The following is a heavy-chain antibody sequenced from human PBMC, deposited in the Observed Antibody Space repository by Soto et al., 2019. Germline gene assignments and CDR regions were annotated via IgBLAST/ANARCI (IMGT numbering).Heavy chain of an antibody. CDR1: GDSIRNTNYY. CDR2: LHYTGGA. D-gene: IGHD2-8*01. V-gene: IGHV4-39*01. J-gene: IGHJ5*02. Sequence: QLQLQESGPGLVKPSETLSLTCTVSGDSIRNTNYYWGWIRQPPGKGLEWVGSLHYTGGAYSNPSLKSRVTRSVATSETQLSWRLTSVTAADTALYFCARHHGRTGGLIALIDLWGQGTLVTVSS. CDR3: ARHHGRTGGLIALIDL.